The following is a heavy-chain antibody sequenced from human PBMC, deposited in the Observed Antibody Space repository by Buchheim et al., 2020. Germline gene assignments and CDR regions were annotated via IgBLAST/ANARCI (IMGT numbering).Heavy chain of an antibody. J-gene: IGHJ4*02. CDR1: GDSMSRYY. Sequence: QVQLQQSGPGLVKPSETLSLTCDVSGDSMSRYYWNWIRQSPGKGLEWIGYITISGFTIYKPSLKSRVTISLDMSKNQFSLKLNSTTAADTGVYYCARSPTSYDGRGYSYYFDYWGQGTL. D-gene: IGHD3-22*01. CDR2: ITISGFT. CDR3: ARSPTSYDGRGYSYYFDY. V-gene: IGHV4-59*01.